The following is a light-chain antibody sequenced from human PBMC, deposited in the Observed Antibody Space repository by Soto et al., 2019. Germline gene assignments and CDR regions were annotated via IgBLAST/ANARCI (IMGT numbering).Light chain of an antibody. V-gene: IGLV1-47*01. J-gene: IGLJ3*02. CDR2: RDH. CDR3: AVWDDKLNGL. Sequence: QSVLTQPPSASGTPGQRVRITCSGGTSNVERNYVYWYQHLPGTAPKLLIYRDHQRPSGVPARFSAAKSGISASLAISGLRSEYEADYYCAVWDDKLNGLFGGGTKLTVL. CDR1: TSNVERNY.